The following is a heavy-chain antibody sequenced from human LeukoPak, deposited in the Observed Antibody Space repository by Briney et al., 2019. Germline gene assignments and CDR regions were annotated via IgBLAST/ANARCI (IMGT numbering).Heavy chain of an antibody. D-gene: IGHD4-17*01. CDR2: ISGSGGST. CDR3: AKGGDYVYYFDY. J-gene: IGHJ4*02. V-gene: IGHV3-23*01. CDR1: GFTFSSYS. Sequence: GGSLRLSCAASGFTFSSYSMNWVRQAPGKGLEWVSAISGSGGSTYYADSVKGRFTISRDNSKNTLYLQMNSLRAEDTAVYYCAKGGDYVYYFDYWGQGTLVTVSS.